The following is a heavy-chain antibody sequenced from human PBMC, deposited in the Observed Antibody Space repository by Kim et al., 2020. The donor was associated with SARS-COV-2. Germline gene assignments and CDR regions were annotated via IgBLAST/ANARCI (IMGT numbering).Heavy chain of an antibody. CDR2: INHSGST. J-gene: IGHJ4*02. V-gene: IGHV4-34*01. D-gene: IGHD3-10*01. CDR3: ARDPAGIIAKDY. CDR1: GGSFSGYY. Sequence: SETLSLTCAVYGGSFSGYYWSWIRQPPGKGLEWIGEINHSGSTNYNPSLKSRVTISVDTSKNQFSLKLSSVTAADTAVYYCARDPAGIIAKDYWGQGTLVTVSS.